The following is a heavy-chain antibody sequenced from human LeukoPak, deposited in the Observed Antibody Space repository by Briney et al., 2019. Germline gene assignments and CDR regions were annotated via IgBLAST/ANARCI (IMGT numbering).Heavy chain of an antibody. Sequence: SETLSLTCTVSGGSISSSSYYWGGIRQPPGKGLEWIGSIYYSGSTYYNPSLKSRVTISVDTSKNQFSLKLSSVTAADTAVYYCARDRAGTFDYWGQGTMVTVSS. CDR1: GGSISSSSYY. CDR3: ARDRAGTFDY. D-gene: IGHD6-19*01. V-gene: IGHV4-39*02. CDR2: IYYSGST. J-gene: IGHJ4*02.